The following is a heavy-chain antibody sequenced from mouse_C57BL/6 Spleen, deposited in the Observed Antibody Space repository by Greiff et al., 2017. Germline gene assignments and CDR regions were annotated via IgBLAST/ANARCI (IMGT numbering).Heavy chain of an antibody. Sequence: VQLQQSGAELVRPGTSVKVSCKASGYAFTNYLIAWVKQRPGPGLEWIGVINPGSGGTHYNEKFKGKATLTADKSSSTAYMQLSRLTSEDSAVYYCARLRPYYAMDYWGQGTSVT. J-gene: IGHJ4*01. CDR2: INPGSGGT. CDR3: ARLRPYYAMDY. V-gene: IGHV1-54*01. CDR1: GYAFTNYL.